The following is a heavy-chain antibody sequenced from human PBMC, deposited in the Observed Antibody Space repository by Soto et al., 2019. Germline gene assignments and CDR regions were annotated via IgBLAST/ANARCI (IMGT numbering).Heavy chain of an antibody. Sequence: GRVLRRACAASGFTFTIYAMSWVRQAPGKGLEWVSTIGGSGGDTSYADIVRGRFTISRDNSQNTLYLQMNSLRAEDTAVYYCAKDAPGSGWLSDYWGQGTLVTVSS. CDR2: IGGSGGDT. CDR1: GFTFTIYA. D-gene: IGHD3-3*01. V-gene: IGHV3-23*01. CDR3: AKDAPGSGWLSDY. J-gene: IGHJ4*02.